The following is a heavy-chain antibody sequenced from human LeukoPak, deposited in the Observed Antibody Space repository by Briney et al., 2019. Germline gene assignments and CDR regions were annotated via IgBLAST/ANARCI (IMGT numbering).Heavy chain of an antibody. CDR1: GFTFSGSA. J-gene: IGHJ4*02. CDR2: IRSKANSYAT. Sequence: GGSLRLSCAASGFTFSGSAMHWVRQASGKGLEWVGRIRSKANSYATAYAASVKGRFTISRDDSKNTAYLEMNSLKTEDTAVYYCTRHRLLGGYSDYWGQGTLVTVSS. CDR3: TRHRLLGGYSDY. V-gene: IGHV3-73*01. D-gene: IGHD3-22*01.